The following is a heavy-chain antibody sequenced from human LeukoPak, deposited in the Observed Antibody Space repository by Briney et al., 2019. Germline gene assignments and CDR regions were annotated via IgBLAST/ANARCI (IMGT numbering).Heavy chain of an antibody. CDR1: GGTFSSYA. Sequence: GASVKVSCKASGGTFSSYAISWVRQAPGQGLEWMGGIIPIFGTANYAQKFQGRVTITTDESTSTAYMELSSLRSEDTAVYYCARVITGTIDVSWFDPWGQGTLVTVSS. J-gene: IGHJ5*02. CDR3: ARVITGTIDVSWFDP. D-gene: IGHD1-7*01. V-gene: IGHV1-69*05. CDR2: IIPIFGTA.